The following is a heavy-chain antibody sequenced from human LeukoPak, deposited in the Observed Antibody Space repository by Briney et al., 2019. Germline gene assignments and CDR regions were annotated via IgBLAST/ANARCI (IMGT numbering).Heavy chain of an antibody. CDR3: ARAGWYRWDY. J-gene: IGHJ4*02. D-gene: IGHD6-19*01. CDR2: INSDGTTT. V-gene: IGHV3-74*01. CDR1: GFTFSTYW. Sequence: GGSLRLSCAASGFTFSTYWMHWVRQAPGKGLEWVSRINSDGTTTNYPDSVKGRFTISRDNAKNTLYLQMNTLRVEDTAVYYCARAGWYRWDYWGQGTLVTVSS.